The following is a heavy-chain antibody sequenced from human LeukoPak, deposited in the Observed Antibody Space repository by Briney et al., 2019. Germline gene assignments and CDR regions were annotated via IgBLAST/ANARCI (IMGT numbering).Heavy chain of an antibody. Sequence: PGGSLRLSCAASGFTFSSYAMRWVRQAPGKGLEWVSAISGSGGSTYYTDSVKGRFTISRDNSKNTLYLQMNSLRAEDTAVYYCAKSPNPYDSSGYVYWGQGTLVTVSS. CDR1: GFTFSSYA. CDR2: ISGSGGST. D-gene: IGHD3-22*01. CDR3: AKSPNPYDSSGYVY. J-gene: IGHJ4*02. V-gene: IGHV3-23*01.